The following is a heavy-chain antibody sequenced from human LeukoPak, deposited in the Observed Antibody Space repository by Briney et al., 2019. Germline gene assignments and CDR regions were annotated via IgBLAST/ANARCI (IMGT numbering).Heavy chain of an antibody. CDR2: TNSGGTST. CDR3: AKQSYARSLGE. J-gene: IGHJ4*02. CDR1: GFPFSDFS. V-gene: IGHV3-23*01. D-gene: IGHD2-8*01. Sequence: GGSLRLSCATSGFPFSDFSMSWVRQAPGKGLEWISTTNSGGTSTYYAESVKGRFTISRHNSNNTLYLQMSSLRVEDTAVYYCAKQSYARSLGEGGPGTLVSVSS.